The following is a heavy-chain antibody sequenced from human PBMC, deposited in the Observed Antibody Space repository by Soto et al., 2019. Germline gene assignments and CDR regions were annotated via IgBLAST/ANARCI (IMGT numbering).Heavy chain of an antibody. Sequence: EVQLLESGGGWVQPGGSLRLSCAASGFTFSTYSMTWVRQAPGKGLEWVSTIRDSGHSTHNADSVRGWFAISRDNTKKTLFLQMNSMRAENTAVYYCARVNAQIVSSGWYGVDDMWGQGTMFTVSS. J-gene: IGHJ3*02. D-gene: IGHD6-19*01. V-gene: IGHV3-23*01. CDR2: IRDSGHST. CDR3: ARVNAQIVSSGWYGVDDM. CDR1: GFTFSTYS.